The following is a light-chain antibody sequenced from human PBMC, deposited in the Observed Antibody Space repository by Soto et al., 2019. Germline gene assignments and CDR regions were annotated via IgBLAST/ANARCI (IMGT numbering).Light chain of an antibody. CDR3: QHYGSTPPMYT. CDR1: QSVSSNS. J-gene: IGKJ2*01. CDR2: GAS. Sequence: EIVLTQSPGTLSVSPGERATLSCRASQSVSSNSLVWYQQKPGQAPRLLIYGASFRATGIPDRFSGSGSGTDFTLTISRLEPEDFGVFYCQHYGSTPPMYTFGQGTKLEIK. V-gene: IGKV3-20*01.